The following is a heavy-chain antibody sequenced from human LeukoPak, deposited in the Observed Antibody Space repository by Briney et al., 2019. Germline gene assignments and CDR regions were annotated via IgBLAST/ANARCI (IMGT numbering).Heavy chain of an antibody. J-gene: IGHJ3*02. CDR2: IRYDGSNK. Sequence: PGGSLRLSCAASGFTFSSYGMHWVRQAPGKGLEWVAFIRYDGSNKYYADSVKGRFTISRDNSKNTLYLQMNSLRGEDTAVYYCAKDGFYDFWSGTTHAFDIWGQGTMVTVSS. CDR3: AKDGFYDFWSGTTHAFDI. D-gene: IGHD3-3*01. V-gene: IGHV3-30*02. CDR1: GFTFSSYG.